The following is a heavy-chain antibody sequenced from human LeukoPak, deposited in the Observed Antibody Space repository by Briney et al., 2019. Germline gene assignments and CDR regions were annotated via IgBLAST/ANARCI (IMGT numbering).Heavy chain of an antibody. J-gene: IGHJ3*02. CDR2: ISSSGSTI. Sequence: PGGSLRLSCAASGFTFSGYEMNWVRQAPGKGLEWVSYISSSGSTIYYADSVKGRFTISRDNAKNSLYLQMNSLRAEDTAVYYCARDLVGAAEFDAFDIWGQGTMVTVSS. CDR3: ARDLVGAAEFDAFDI. V-gene: IGHV3-48*03. CDR1: GFTFSGYE. D-gene: IGHD1-26*01.